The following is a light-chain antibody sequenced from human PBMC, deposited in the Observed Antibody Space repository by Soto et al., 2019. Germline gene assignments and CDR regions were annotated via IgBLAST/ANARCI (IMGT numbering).Light chain of an antibody. J-gene: IGKJ4*01. CDR1: QSVSSN. Sequence: EIVMTQSPATLSVSPGERATLSCRASQSVSSNLVWYQQKPGQVPRLLIYGASTRATGFPARFSGSGSGTEFTLTISSLQSEDFAVYYCQQYNDWQLTFGGGTKVEIK. V-gene: IGKV3-15*01. CDR2: GAS. CDR3: QQYNDWQLT.